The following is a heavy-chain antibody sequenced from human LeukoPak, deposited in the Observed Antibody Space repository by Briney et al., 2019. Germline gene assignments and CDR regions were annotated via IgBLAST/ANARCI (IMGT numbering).Heavy chain of an antibody. V-gene: IGHV3-23*01. CDR3: AKGLSYCSSTSSPTHNWFDP. J-gene: IGHJ5*02. CDR1: GFTFSSYA. Sequence: GGSLRLSCAASGFTFSSYAMSWVRQAPGKGLEWVSAISGSGGSTYYADSVKGRFTISRDNSKNTLYLQMNSLRAEDTAVYYCAKGLSYCSSTSSPTHNWFDPWGQGTLVTVSS. CDR2: ISGSGGST. D-gene: IGHD2-2*01.